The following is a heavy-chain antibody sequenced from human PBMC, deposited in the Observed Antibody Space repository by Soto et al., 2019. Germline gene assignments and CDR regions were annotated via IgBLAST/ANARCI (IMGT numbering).Heavy chain of an antibody. Sequence: EVQLLESGGGLVQPGGSLRLSCAASGFTFSSYAMSWVRQAPGKGLEWVSAISGSGGSTYYADSVKGRFTISRDNSKNTLYLQMNSLRAEDTAVYYCAKSGPSRYGDLDGMDVWGQGTTVTVSS. V-gene: IGHV3-23*01. D-gene: IGHD4-17*01. J-gene: IGHJ6*02. CDR2: ISGSGGST. CDR1: GFTFSSYA. CDR3: AKSGPSRYGDLDGMDV.